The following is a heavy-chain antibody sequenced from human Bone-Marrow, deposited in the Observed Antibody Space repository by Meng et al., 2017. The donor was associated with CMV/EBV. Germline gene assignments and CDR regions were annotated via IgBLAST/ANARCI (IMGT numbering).Heavy chain of an antibody. J-gene: IGHJ4*02. CDR3: ARPCGGSYCYWVYFDY. V-gene: IGHV3-30-3*01. CDR1: GFNFSIYA. Sequence: GESLKISCAASGFNFSIYAMHWVRQAPGEGLEWVAVISYDGSNKYYADSVKGRFTISRDNSKNTLYLQINSLRSEDTAVYYCARPCGGSYCYWVYFDYSGQGTLVTVSS. CDR2: ISYDGSNK. D-gene: IGHD2-21*02.